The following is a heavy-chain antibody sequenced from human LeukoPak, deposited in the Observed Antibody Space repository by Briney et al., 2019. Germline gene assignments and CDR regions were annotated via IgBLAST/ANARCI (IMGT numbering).Heavy chain of an antibody. CDR3: ASHSGWELRGFDP. CDR1: GGSINSYY. V-gene: IGHV4-59*08. CDR2: IYDSGRT. Sequence: PSETLSLTCTVSGGSINSYYWSWIRQPPGKGLEWIGYIYDSGRTNYNPSLKSRVTISVDTSKNQFSLKLNSVTAADTAVFYCASHSGWELRGFDPWGRGTLVTVSS. D-gene: IGHD1-26*01. J-gene: IGHJ5*02.